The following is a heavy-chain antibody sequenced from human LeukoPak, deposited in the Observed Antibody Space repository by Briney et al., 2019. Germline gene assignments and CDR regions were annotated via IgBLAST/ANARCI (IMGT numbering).Heavy chain of an antibody. J-gene: IGHJ4*02. CDR1: GYSISSGYY. Sequence: SETLSRXCAVSGYSISSGYYWGWIRQPPGKGLEWIGSIYHSGSSYYNPSLKSRVTISVDTSKNQFSLKLSSVTAADTAVYYCARLPEPVYCSSTSCYGRWGYYFDYWGQGTLVTVSS. CDR3: ARLPEPVYCSSTSCYGRWGYYFDY. CDR2: IYHSGSS. D-gene: IGHD2-2*01. V-gene: IGHV4-38-2*01.